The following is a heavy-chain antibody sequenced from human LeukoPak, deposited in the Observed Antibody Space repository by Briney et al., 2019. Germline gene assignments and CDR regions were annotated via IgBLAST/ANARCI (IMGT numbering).Heavy chain of an antibody. D-gene: IGHD1-26*01. CDR3: AKDPLSGSYLPEWYLDL. V-gene: IGHV3-30*02. CDR1: GFTFSSYA. CDR2: IRYDGSNK. J-gene: IGHJ2*01. Sequence: GGSLRLSCAASGFTFSSYAMHWVRQAPGKGLEWVAFIRYDGSNKYYADSVKGRFTISRDNAKNSLYLQMNSLRVEDTALYYCAKDPLSGSYLPEWYLDLWGRGTLVTVSS.